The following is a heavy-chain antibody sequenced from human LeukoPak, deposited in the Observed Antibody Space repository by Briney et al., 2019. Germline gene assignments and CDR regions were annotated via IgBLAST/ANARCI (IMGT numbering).Heavy chain of an antibody. CDR2: IAHHGSNK. D-gene: IGHD2-8*02. Sequence: TGGSLRLSCAASGFTFGSYAMHWVRQGPGKGLEWVAYIAHHGSNKYYADSVKGRFTISRDNSKRTLYLQMNNLRADDTAVYYCAKDGSWSCTDWGQGALVTVSS. CDR1: GFTFGSYA. CDR3: AKDGSWSCTD. V-gene: IGHV3-30*02. J-gene: IGHJ4*02.